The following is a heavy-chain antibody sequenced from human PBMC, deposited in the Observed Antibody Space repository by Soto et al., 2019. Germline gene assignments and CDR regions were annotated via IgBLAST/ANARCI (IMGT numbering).Heavy chain of an antibody. D-gene: IGHD4-4*01. J-gene: IGHJ5*02. Sequence: GGSLRLSCAASGFTFSSYAMSWVRQAPGKGLEWVSAISGSGGSTYYADSVKGRFTISRDNSKNTLYLQMNSLRAEDTAVYYCATSKDRTVTTSWFDPWGQGTLVTVSS. CDR1: GFTFSSYA. V-gene: IGHV3-23*01. CDR2: ISGSGGST. CDR3: ATSKDRTVTTSWFDP.